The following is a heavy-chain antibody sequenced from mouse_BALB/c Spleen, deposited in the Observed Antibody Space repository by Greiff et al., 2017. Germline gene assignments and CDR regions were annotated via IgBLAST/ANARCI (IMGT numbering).Heavy chain of an antibody. J-gene: IGHJ4*01. CDR3: ARSGRGYYAMDY. V-gene: IGHV1-80*01. CDR1: GYAFSSYW. Sequence: VQLQQSGAELVRPGSSVKISCKASGYAFSSYWMNWVKQRPGQGLEWIGQIYPGDGDTNYNGKFKGKATLTADKSSSTAYMQLSSLTSEDSAVYFCARSGRGYYAMDYWGQGTSVTVSS. CDR2: IYPGDGDT.